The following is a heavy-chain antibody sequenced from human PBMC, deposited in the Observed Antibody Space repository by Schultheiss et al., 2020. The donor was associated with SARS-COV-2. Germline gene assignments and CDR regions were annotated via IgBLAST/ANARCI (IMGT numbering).Heavy chain of an antibody. CDR3: AKVITREDSTPDAFDI. V-gene: IGHV3-15*01. J-gene: IGHJ3*02. CDR1: GFTFSNAW. Sequence: GGSLRLSCAASGFTFSNAWMSWVRQAPGKGLEWVGRIKSKTDGGTTDYAAPVKGRFTISRDDSKNTLYLQMNSLRAEDTAVYYCAKVITREDSTPDAFDIWGQGTMVTVSS. D-gene: IGHD2-2*01. CDR2: IKSKTDGGTT.